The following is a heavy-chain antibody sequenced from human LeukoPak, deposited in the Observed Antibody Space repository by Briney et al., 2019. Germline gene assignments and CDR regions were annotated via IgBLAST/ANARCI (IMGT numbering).Heavy chain of an antibody. J-gene: IGHJ6*02. CDR1: GGSISIYY. Sequence: SETLSLTCSVSGGSISIYYWSWVRQPAGKGLEWIGRIYTSGSTNYNPSLKSRVTMSVDTSKNQFSLKLSSVTAADTAVYYCAREGYCSSTSCYSYYYYYGMDVWGQGTTVTVSS. CDR2: IYTSGST. D-gene: IGHD2-2*01. V-gene: IGHV4-4*07. CDR3: AREGYCSSTSCYSYYYYYGMDV.